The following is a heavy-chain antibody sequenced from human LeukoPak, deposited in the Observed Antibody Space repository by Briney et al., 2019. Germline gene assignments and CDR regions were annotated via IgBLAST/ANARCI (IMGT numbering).Heavy chain of an antibody. V-gene: IGHV4-34*01. CDR3: ARGRWFDP. J-gene: IGHJ5*02. CDR1: GGSFSGYY. CDR2: INHSGST. Sequence: SETLSLTCAVYGGSFSGYYWSWIRQPPGKGLEWIGEINHSGSTNHNPSLKSRVTISVDTSKNQFSLKLSSVTAADTAVYYCARGRWFDPWGQGTLVTVSS.